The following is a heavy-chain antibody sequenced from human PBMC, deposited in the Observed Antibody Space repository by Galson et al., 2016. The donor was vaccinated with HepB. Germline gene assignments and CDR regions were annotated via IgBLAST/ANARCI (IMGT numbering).Heavy chain of an antibody. Sequence: SLRLSCAASGFTFSNYWMHWVHQAPGKGLVWVSRINSDGSSTSYADSVKGRFTISRDSAKNTLYLQMNSLRAEDTAVYYCARDRYCSGGSCYPWEAYYYYGMDVWGQGTTVTVSS. D-gene: IGHD2-15*01. CDR1: GFTFSNYW. V-gene: IGHV3-74*01. J-gene: IGHJ6*02. CDR2: INSDGSST. CDR3: ARDRYCSGGSCYPWEAYYYYGMDV.